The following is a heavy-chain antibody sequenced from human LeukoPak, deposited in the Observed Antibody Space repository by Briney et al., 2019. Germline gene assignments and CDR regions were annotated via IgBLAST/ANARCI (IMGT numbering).Heavy chain of an antibody. CDR3: AKEGRWGSWYFDY. V-gene: IGHV3-30*18. Sequence: PGGSLRLSCDLRLSGHGMHLVRQAPGKGLEWLAVVAADGGAKFYADSVRGRFTIFRDTSRNTVFLQLSGLKTEDTAVYYCAKEGRWGSWYFDYWGQGALVNVSS. J-gene: IGHJ4*02. D-gene: IGHD3-16*01. CDR1: RLSGHG. CDR2: VAADGGAK.